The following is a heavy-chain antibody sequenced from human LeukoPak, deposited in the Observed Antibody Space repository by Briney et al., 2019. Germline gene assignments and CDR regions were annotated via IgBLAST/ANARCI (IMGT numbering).Heavy chain of an antibody. CDR1: GFTFSSYA. D-gene: IGHD5-12*01. CDR3: ARGPSERYIDY. CDR2: ISYDGSNK. V-gene: IGHV3-30*04. J-gene: IGHJ4*02. Sequence: GSLRLSCAASGFTFSSYAMHWVRQAPGKGLEWVAVISYDGSNKYYADSVKGRFTISRDNSKNTLYLQMNSLRAEDTAVYYCARGPSERYIDYWGQGTLVTVSS.